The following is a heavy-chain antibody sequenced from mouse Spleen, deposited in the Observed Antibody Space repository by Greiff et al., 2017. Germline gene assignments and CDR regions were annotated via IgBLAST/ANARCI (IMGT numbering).Heavy chain of an antibody. CDR2: IYPRSGNT. V-gene: IGHV1-81*01. Sequence: LQESGAELARPGASVKLSCKASGYTFTSYGISWVKQRTGQGLEWIGEIYPRSGNTYYNEKFKGKATLTADKSSSTAYMELRSLTSEDSAVYFCARSGDSSGYPFAYWGQGTLVTVSA. CDR3: ARSGDSSGYPFAY. J-gene: IGHJ3*01. CDR1: GYTFTSYG. D-gene: IGHD3-2*01.